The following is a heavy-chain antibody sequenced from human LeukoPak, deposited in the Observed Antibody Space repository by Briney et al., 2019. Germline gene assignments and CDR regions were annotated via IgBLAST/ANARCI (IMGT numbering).Heavy chain of an antibody. CDR2: ISGSGGGT. J-gene: IGHJ4*02. V-gene: IGHV3-23*01. CDR1: GITLSNYG. Sequence: GGSLRLSCAVSGITLSNYGMSWVGQAPGKGLEGVAGISGSGGGTKYADSVKGRFTISRDNPTNPLYLQMTLLTAEDTAVYFCPKRGVVIRVILVGFHKEAYYFDSWGQGALVTVSS. CDR3: PKRGVVIRVILVGFHKEAYYFDS. D-gene: IGHD3-22*01.